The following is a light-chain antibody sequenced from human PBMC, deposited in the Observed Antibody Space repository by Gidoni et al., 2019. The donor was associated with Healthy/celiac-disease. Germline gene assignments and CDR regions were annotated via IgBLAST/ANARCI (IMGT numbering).Light chain of an antibody. J-gene: IGKJ4*01. Sequence: DIKMTQSPSSLSASVGGRVTITCQASPDISNYLNWYQQKPGKAPKPLIYDASNLETGVPSRFSGSGSGTDFTFTISSLQPEAIATYYCQQYDNLPLTFGGGTKVEIK. V-gene: IGKV1-33*01. CDR1: PDISNY. CDR2: DAS. CDR3: QQYDNLPLT.